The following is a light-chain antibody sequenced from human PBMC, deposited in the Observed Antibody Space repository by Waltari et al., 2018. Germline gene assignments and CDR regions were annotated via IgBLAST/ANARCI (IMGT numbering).Light chain of an antibody. V-gene: IGLV2-14*01. Sequence: QSALTQPASVSGSPGQSIPNSCPGTSSDVGGYNYVSWYQPPPGKAPKLGIYEVSNRPSGVSNRFSASKSGNTASLTISGLQAEDEADYYCSSYTSSSTPVIFGGGTKLTVL. CDR3: SSYTSSSTPVI. CDR2: EVS. CDR1: SSDVGGYNY. J-gene: IGLJ2*01.